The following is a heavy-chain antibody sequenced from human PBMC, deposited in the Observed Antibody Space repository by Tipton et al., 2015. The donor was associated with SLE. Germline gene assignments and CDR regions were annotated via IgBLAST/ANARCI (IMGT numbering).Heavy chain of an antibody. J-gene: IGHJ6*03. CDR1: GINLNNNW. CDR2: IKQDGSEK. CDR3: ARDGLAWAYYYYMDV. V-gene: IGHV3-7*01. Sequence: SLRLSCTASGINLNNNWMSWVRQAPGKGLEWVANIKQDGSEKYYVDSVKGRFTISRDNAKNSLYLQMNSLRAEDTAVYYCARDGLAWAYYYYMDVCGKGTTVTVSS. D-gene: IGHD6-19*01.